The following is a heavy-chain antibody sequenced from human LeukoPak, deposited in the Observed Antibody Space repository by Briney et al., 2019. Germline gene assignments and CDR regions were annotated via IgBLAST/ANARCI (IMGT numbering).Heavy chain of an antibody. CDR3: ARDRIVVVPAAPDAFDI. J-gene: IGHJ3*02. CDR1: GFTFSSYA. CDR2: ISYDGSNK. Sequence: GGSLRLSCAASGFTFSSYAMHWVRQAPGKGLEWVAVISYDGSNKYYADSVKGRFTISRDNAKNSLYLQMNSLRAEDTAVYYCARDRIVVVPAAPDAFDIWGQGTMVTVSS. V-gene: IGHV3-30*04. D-gene: IGHD2-2*01.